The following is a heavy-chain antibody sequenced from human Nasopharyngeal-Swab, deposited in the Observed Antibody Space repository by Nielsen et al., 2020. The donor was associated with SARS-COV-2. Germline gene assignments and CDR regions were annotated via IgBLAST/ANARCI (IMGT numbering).Heavy chain of an antibody. CDR2: INSGGSST. D-gene: IGHD3-9*01. Sequence: WIRQPPGKGLVWVSRINSGGSSTSYADSVKGRFTISRDNAKNTLYLQMNSLRAEDTAVYYCARGLTGYYVDYWGQGTLVTVSS. CDR3: ARGLTGYYVDY. J-gene: IGHJ4*02. V-gene: IGHV3-74*01.